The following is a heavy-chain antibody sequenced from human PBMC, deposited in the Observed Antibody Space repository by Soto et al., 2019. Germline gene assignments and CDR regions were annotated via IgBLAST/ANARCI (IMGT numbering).Heavy chain of an antibody. Sequence: EEQLLESGGGLIQPGGSLRLSCAASGFAFYNYAMAWVRQAPGKGLEWVSGISDSGISIYHTDSVKGRFTISRDNSKNTLFLQMDSLRGEDTALYYCAKDARRTGLLGQWVGWGQGTLVTVSS. CDR3: AKDARRTGLLGQWVG. CDR1: GFAFYNYA. V-gene: IGHV3-23*01. J-gene: IGHJ4*02. D-gene: IGHD1-26*01. CDR2: ISDSGISI.